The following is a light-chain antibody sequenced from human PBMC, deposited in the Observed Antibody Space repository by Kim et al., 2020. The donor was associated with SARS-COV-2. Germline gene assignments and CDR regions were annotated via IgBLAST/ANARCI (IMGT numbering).Light chain of an antibody. J-gene: IGKJ2*01. CDR1: QSVSSSY. Sequence: EIVLTQSPRTLSLSPGERATLSCRASQSVSSSYLAWYQQKPGQAPRLLIYGASSRATGIPDRFSGSGSGTDFPLTISRLEPEDFAVYYCQQYGSSPYTFGQGTKLEI. CDR3: QQYGSSPYT. CDR2: GAS. V-gene: IGKV3-20*01.